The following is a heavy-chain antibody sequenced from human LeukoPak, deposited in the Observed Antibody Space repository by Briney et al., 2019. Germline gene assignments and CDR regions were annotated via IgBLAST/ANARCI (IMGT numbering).Heavy chain of an antibody. CDR1: GFTFGNYW. CDR2: INSDGSGT. Sequence: GGSLRLSCAASGFTFGNYWMHWVRQAPGKGLVWVSRINSDGSGTNYADSVKGRFTISRDNAKNTLYLQLNSLSAEDTAVYYCARVGDYGDYDGFFDHWGQGTLVTVSS. V-gene: IGHV3-74*01. D-gene: IGHD4-17*01. CDR3: ARVGDYGDYDGFFDH. J-gene: IGHJ4*02.